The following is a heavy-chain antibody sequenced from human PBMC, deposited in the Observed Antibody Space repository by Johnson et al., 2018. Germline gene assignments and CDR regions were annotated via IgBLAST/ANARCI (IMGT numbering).Heavy chain of an antibody. CDR1: GFTFSRYG. D-gene: IGHD3-10*01. V-gene: IGHV3-33*01. Sequence: QVQLVQSGGGVVQPGKSXTLSCATSGFTFSRYGMHWVRPAPGKGLEWVAVIWRDGRTKDSPDSVKGRFTISRDNSNNMLYLQMNSLRAEDTAMFYCATDAGAAAFDIWGQGTMVTVAS. CDR3: ATDAGAAAFDI. J-gene: IGHJ3*02. CDR2: IWRDGRTK.